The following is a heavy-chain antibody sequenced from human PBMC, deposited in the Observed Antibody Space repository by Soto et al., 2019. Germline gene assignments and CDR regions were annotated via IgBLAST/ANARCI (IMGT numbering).Heavy chain of an antibody. J-gene: IGHJ2*01. CDR3: ASSNWYFDL. CDR1: GFTFSSYA. CDR2: ISSNGGST. Sequence: GGSLRLSCSASGFTFSSYAMHWVRQAPGKGLEYVSAISSNGGSTYYADSVKGRFTISRDSAKNSLYLQMNSLRDEDTAVYYCASSNWYFDLWGRGTLVTVSS. V-gene: IGHV3-64*04.